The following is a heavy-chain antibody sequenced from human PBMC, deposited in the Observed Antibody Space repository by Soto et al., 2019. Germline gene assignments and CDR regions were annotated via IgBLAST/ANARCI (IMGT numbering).Heavy chain of an antibody. Sequence: VGSLRLSCAASGFTFSSYGMHWVRHAPGKGLEWVAVIWYDGSNKYYADSVKGRFTISRDNSKNTLYLQMNSLRAEDTAVYYCAREKPGYSSSWSETAQAYYFEYCGQGTLVTVSS. CDR3: AREKPGYSSSWSETAQAYYFEY. CDR1: GFTFSSYG. J-gene: IGHJ4*02. D-gene: IGHD6-13*01. CDR2: IWYDGSNK. V-gene: IGHV3-33*01.